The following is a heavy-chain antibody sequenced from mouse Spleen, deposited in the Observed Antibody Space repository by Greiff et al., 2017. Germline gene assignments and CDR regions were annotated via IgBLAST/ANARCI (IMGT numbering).Heavy chain of an antibody. Sequence: VQLQQSGAELMKPGASVKISCKATGYTFSSYWIEWVKQRPGHGLEWIGEILPGSGSTNYNEKFKGKATFTADTSSNTAYMQLSSLTSEDSAVYYCARPYYRYEGYFDVWGAGTTVTVSS. CDR2: ILPGSGST. V-gene: IGHV1-9*01. CDR1: GYTFSSYW. CDR3: ARPYYRYEGYFDV. J-gene: IGHJ1*01. D-gene: IGHD2-14*01.